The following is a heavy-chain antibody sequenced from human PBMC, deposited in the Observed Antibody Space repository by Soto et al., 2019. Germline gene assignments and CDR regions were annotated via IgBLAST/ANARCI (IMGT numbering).Heavy chain of an antibody. D-gene: IGHD3-22*01. V-gene: IGHV4-31*03. CDR1: GDSISRGDYY. CDR3: ARARQYYDCEFDP. J-gene: IGHJ5*02. Sequence: QVQLQESGPGLVKPSQTLSLTCTVSGDSISRGDYYWTWIRQHPVKGLEWIGYISNSGRTYYSPLLKSRLTISLDTSENQFSLKLTSVTAADTAMYYFARARQYYDCEFDPWGQGTLVTVSS. CDR2: ISNSGRT.